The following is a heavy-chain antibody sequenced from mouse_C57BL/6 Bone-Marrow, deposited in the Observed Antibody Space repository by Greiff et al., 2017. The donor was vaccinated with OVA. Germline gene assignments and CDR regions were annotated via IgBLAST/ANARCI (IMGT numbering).Heavy chain of an antibody. J-gene: IGHJ2*01. V-gene: IGHV1-19*01. D-gene: IGHD3-3*01. CDR1: GYTFTDYY. CDR2: INPYNGGT. Sequence: VQLKQSGPVLVKPGASVKMSCKASGYTFTDYYMNWVKQSHGKSLEWIGVINPYNGGTSYNQKFKGKATLTVDKSSSTAYMELNSLTSEDSAVYYCARIRGRYYFDYWGQGTTLTVSS. CDR3: ARIRGRYYFDY.